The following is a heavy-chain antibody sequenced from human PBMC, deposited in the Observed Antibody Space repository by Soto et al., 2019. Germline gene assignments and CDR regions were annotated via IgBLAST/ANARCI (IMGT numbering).Heavy chain of an antibody. D-gene: IGHD6-6*01. V-gene: IGHV4-30-2*01. CDR2: IYHSGST. CDR3: AGGIAARPLGY. CDR1: GGSISSGGYS. Sequence: PSETLSLTCAVSGGSISSGGYSWSWIRQPPGKGLEWIGYIYHSGSTYYKPSLKSRVTISVDRSKNQFSLKLSSVTSADTAVYYCAGGIAARPLGYWGQGTLVTVSS. J-gene: IGHJ4*02.